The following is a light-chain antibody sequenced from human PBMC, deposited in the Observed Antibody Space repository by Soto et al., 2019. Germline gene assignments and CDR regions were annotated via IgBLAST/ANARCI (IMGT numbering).Light chain of an antibody. CDR3: QQRHAWPPIT. V-gene: IGKV3-11*01. J-gene: IGKJ5*01. CDR2: DAS. Sequence: EIVLTQSPATLSLSPGERATLSCRASRSVSSYLGWYQQKPGQAPRLLIYDASNRATGIPARFSGSGSETDFALTITNREPENLAVYYCQQRHAWPPITFGQGTRLEIK. CDR1: RSVSSY.